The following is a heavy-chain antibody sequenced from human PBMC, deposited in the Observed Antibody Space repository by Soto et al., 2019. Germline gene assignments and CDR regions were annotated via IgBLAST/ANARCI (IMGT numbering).Heavy chain of an antibody. D-gene: IGHD4-4*01. J-gene: IGHJ4*02. V-gene: IGHV4-61*08. CDR1: GGSISSCGYY. Sequence: PSETLSLTCTVSGGSISSCGYYWSWIRQHPGKGLEWIAYIYYTGSTNYNPSLKSRVTLSADTSKNQFSLKLSSVTAADTAVYYCARGMTTVTTFDYWGQGPLVTVSS. CDR2: IYYTGST. CDR3: ARGMTTVTTFDY.